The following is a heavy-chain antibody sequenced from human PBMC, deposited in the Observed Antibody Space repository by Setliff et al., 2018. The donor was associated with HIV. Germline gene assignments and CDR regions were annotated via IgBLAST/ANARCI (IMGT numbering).Heavy chain of an antibody. CDR3: ARHGAFYYYYYMDV. CDR2: IYYSGST. J-gene: IGHJ6*03. CDR1: GGSISGYY. Sequence: SETLSLTCTVSGGSISGYYWSWIRQPPGKGLEWIGYIYYSGSTNYNPSLKSRVTISVDTSKNHFSLKLSSVTAADTAVYYCARHGAFYYYYYMDVWGKGTTVTVSS. V-gene: IGHV4-59*01.